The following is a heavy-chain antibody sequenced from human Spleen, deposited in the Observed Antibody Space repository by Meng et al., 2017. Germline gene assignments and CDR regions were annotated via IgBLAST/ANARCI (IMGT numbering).Heavy chain of an antibody. CDR3: ARGQHDGSGYHLDD. J-gene: IGHJ3*01. CDR2: NIPIFGTA. D-gene: IGHD3-22*01. V-gene: IGHV1-69*13. CDR1: GGTFSSYA. Sequence: SSVKVSCKASGGTFSSYAISWVRQAPGQGLEWMGGNIPIFGTANYAQKFQGRVTITADESTSTAYMELSSLRSEDTAVYYCARGQHDGSGYHLDDWGQGTMVTVSS.